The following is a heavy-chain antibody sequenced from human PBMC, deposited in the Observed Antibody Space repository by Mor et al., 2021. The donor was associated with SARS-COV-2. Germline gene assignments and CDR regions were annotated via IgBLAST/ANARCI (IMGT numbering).Heavy chain of an antibody. Sequence: AQKFQGRVTMTKDTSTSTVYMELSSLRSEDTAVYYCAREMGTTYYVDYWGQGTLVTVSS. J-gene: IGHJ4*02. D-gene: IGHD1-26*01. CDR3: AREMGTTYYVDY. V-gene: IGHV1-46*01.